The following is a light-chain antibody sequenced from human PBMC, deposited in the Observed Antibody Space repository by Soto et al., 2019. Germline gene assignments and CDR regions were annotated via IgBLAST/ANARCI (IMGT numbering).Light chain of an antibody. J-gene: IGLJ1*01. V-gene: IGLV2-23*01. CDR3: FSFTSTNTHV. Sequence: QSALTQPASVSGSPGQSVTISCTGTSSDFGSYKFVSWYQHHPGKVPKVIIYETSKRPSGGSDRFSGSKSGNTASLTISGLQAEDEADYYCFSFTSTNTHVFGSGTKLTVL. CDR1: SSDFGSYKF. CDR2: ETS.